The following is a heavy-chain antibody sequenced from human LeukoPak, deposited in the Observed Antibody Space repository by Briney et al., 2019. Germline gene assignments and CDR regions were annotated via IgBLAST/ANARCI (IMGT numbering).Heavy chain of an antibody. J-gene: IGHJ4*02. CDR2: IIPILGIA. Sequence: SVKVSCKASGGTFSSYAISWVRQAPGQGLEWMGRIIPILGIANYAQKFQGRVTITADKSTSTAYMELSSRRSEDTAVYYCARGQASPAAAGTALDYWGQGTLVTVSS. D-gene: IGHD6-13*01. CDR1: GGTFSSYA. V-gene: IGHV1-69*04. CDR3: ARGQASPAAAGTALDY.